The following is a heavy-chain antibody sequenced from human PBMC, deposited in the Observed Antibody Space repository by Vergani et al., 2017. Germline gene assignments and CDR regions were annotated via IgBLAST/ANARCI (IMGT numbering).Heavy chain of an antibody. CDR1: GFTFNEYW. V-gene: IGHV3-74*01. CDR3: ARARKFRFGVVWENWFDP. Sequence: EVELVESGGGLVQPGGSLRLSCAASGFTFNEYWMHWARQVPGKGLVWVSGMNGGGVTISYADSFKGRFTISRDNAKNTLFLQMNSLRAEDTAVYYCARARKFRFGVVWENWFDPWGQGTLVTVSS. D-gene: IGHD3-3*01. CDR2: MNGGGVTI. J-gene: IGHJ5*02.